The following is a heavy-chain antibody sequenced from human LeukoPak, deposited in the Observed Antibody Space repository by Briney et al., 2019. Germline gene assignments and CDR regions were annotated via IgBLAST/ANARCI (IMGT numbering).Heavy chain of an antibody. CDR3: ARGPTMVRGVRTKWFDP. CDR1: GGSISGYY. CDR2: IYYSGIT. Sequence: SETLSLTCTVSGGSISGYYWSWFRQPPGKGLEWIGYIYYSGITNYNPSLKSRVTISVDTSKNQFSLKVSSVIAADTAVYYCARGPTMVRGVRTKWFDPWGQGTLVTVSS. J-gene: IGHJ5*02. V-gene: IGHV4-59*01. D-gene: IGHD3-10*01.